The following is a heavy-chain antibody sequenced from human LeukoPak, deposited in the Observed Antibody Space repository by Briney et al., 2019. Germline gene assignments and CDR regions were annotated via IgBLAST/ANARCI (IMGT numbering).Heavy chain of an antibody. V-gene: IGHV4-61*02. CDR3: ARVSARPYYFDY. Sequence: SQTLSLTCTVSGGSISSGSYYWSWIRQPAGKGLEWIGRIYTSGSTNYNPSLKSRVTIPVDTSKNQFSLKLSSVTAADTAVYYCARVSARPYYFDYWGQGTLVTVSS. CDR2: IYTSGST. D-gene: IGHD6-6*01. CDR1: GGSISSGSYY. J-gene: IGHJ4*02.